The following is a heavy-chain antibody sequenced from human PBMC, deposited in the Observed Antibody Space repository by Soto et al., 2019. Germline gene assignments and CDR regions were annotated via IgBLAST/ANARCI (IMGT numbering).Heavy chain of an antibody. J-gene: IGHJ6*02. D-gene: IGHD3-10*01. CDR2: IFYSENT. CDR1: GDTFTSGSNY. V-gene: IGHV4-61*01. CDR3: AIIPGELGFIGDYYYYGVDV. Sequence: SETLSLTCTVSGDTFTSGSNYWSWIRQPPGKGLEYIRYIFYSENTNYHPSLKSRVTISVDTSKNQFSLKLSSVTDADTALYYCAIIPGELGFIGDYYYYGVDVWGQGTTVTGSS.